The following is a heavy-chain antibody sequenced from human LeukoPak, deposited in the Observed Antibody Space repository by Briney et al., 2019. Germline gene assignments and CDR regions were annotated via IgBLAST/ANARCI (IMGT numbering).Heavy chain of an antibody. CDR2: ISADNGNT. CDR3: ARDWAPLSGNYYDAWFDP. J-gene: IGHJ5*02. D-gene: IGHD1-26*01. Sequence: ASVKVSCKASGCTFTSYGISWVRQAPGQGLEWMGWISADNGNTKYAQKLQGRVTMTTDTSTSTAYMELRSLRSDDTAVYYCARDWAPLSGNYYDAWFDPWGQGTLVTVSS. V-gene: IGHV1-18*01. CDR1: GCTFTSYG.